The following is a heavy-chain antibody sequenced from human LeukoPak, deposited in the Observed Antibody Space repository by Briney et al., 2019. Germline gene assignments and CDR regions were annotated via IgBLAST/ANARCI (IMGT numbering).Heavy chain of an antibody. J-gene: IGHJ6*03. CDR1: GGSIISNY. CDR2: IYGSGST. V-gene: IGHV4-4*07. CDR3: ARLKFYDSTGYSPGYYMDV. D-gene: IGHD3-22*01. Sequence: SDTLSVTCTVSGGSIISNYWRWIRQAAGRGLEWIGRIYGSGSTDYNPPLKSRLTMPLQTSRKQFSLRLTSATAADTAAYSCARLKFYDSTGYSPGYYMDVWGKGTTVSVFS.